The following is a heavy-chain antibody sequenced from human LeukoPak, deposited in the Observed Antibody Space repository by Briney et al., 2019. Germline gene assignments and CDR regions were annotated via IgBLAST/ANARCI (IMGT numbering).Heavy chain of an antibody. Sequence: GRSLRLSCAASGFTFDDYGMSWVHQDPGKRLEWGSGINWNGGSTGYADSVKGRFTISRDNAKNSLYLQMNSLRAEDTALYYCARASYSGYDSDYWGEGTLLSVSA. D-gene: IGHD5-12*01. V-gene: IGHV3-20*04. J-gene: IGHJ4*02. CDR2: INWNGGST. CDR1: GFTFDDYG. CDR3: ARASYSGYDSDY.